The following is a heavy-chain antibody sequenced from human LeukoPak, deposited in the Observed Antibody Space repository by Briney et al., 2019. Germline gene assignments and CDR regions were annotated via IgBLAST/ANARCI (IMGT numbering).Heavy chain of an antibody. J-gene: IGHJ6*03. Sequence: NASETLSLTCTVSGGSISSNSYYWGWIRQPPGKGLEWTGSIYYSGSTFYDPSLKSRVTISLDTSKNQFSLKLSSVTAADTAVYYCARRSLYYYYMDVWGKGTTVTVSS. CDR1: GGSISSNSYY. V-gene: IGHV4-39*07. CDR3: ARRSLYYYYMDV. CDR2: IYYSGST.